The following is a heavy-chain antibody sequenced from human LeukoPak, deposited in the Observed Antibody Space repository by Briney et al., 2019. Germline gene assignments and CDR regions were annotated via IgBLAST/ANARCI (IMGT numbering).Heavy chain of an antibody. Sequence: SETLSLTCAVYGGSFSGYYWSWIRQPPGKGLEWIGEINHRGSTNYNPSLKSRVTISVDTSKNQFSLKLSSVTAADTAVYYCARQYSSSWTGGVLWFDPWGQGTLVTVSS. V-gene: IGHV4-34*01. CDR3: ARQYSSSWTGGVLWFDP. J-gene: IGHJ5*02. D-gene: IGHD6-13*01. CDR2: INHRGST. CDR1: GGSFSGYY.